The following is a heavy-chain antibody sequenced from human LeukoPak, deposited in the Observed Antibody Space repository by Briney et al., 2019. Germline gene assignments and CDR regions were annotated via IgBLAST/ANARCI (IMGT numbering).Heavy chain of an antibody. Sequence: ASVKVSCTASGYTFTSYYMHWVRHAPGQGLEWMGIINPSGGSTSYAQKFQGRVTMTRDMSTSTDYMELSSLRSEDTAVYYCARDNSVEDTAWWFDPWGQGTLVTVSS. CDR3: ARDNSVEDTAWWFDP. D-gene: IGHD4-23*01. J-gene: IGHJ5*02. CDR2: INPSGGST. V-gene: IGHV1-46*01. CDR1: GYTFTSYY.